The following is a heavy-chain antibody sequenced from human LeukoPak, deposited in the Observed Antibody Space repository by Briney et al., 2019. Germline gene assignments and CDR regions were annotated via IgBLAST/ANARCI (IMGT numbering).Heavy chain of an antibody. CDR1: GFTFSSYA. CDR2: ISYDGSNK. D-gene: IGHD2-2*01. J-gene: IGHJ4*02. V-gene: IGHV3-30-3*01. Sequence: GGSLRLSCAASGFTFSSYAMHWVRQAPGKGLEWVAVISYDGSNKYYADSVKGRFTISRDNSKNTLYLQTNSLRAEDTAVYYCARDNLVVVPAAGFDYWGQGTLVTVSS. CDR3: ARDNLVVVPAAGFDY.